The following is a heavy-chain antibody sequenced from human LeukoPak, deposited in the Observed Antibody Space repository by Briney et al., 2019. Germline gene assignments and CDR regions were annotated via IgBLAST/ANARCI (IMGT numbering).Heavy chain of an antibody. V-gene: IGHV3-23*01. CDR3: AKDLSIAAAGTYDY. CDR1: GFTFSSYA. J-gene: IGHJ4*02. D-gene: IGHD6-13*01. CDR2: ISGTGGST. Sequence: PGGSLRLSCAASGFTFSSYAMSWVRQAPGKGLEWVSTISGTGGSTYYADSVKGRFTISRDNSKNTLYLQMNSLRAEDTAVYYCAKDLSIAAAGTYDYWGQGTLVTVSS.